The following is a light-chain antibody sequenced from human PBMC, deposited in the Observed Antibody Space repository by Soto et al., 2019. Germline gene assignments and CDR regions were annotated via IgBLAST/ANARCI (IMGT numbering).Light chain of an antibody. J-gene: IGLJ2*01. CDR2: EDI. CDR1: ISNVGGNNL. Sequence: QSALTQPASVSGSPGQSITISSTGTISNVGGNNLVSWYQQHPDKPPKLIIYEDIERPSGVSHRFSGSTSGNTASLTISGLQTEDEAKYFCCSYAGGASVVFGGGTKLTVL. CDR3: CSYAGGASVV. V-gene: IGLV2-23*01.